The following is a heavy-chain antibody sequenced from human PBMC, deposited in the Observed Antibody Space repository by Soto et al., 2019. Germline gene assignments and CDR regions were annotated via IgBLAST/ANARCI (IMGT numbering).Heavy chain of an antibody. Sequence: ASVKVSCKASGYTFTSYGISWVRQAPGQGLEWMGWISAYNGSTNYAQKLQGRVTMTTDTSTSTAYMELRSLRSDDTAVYYCALIRDGYNSFDYWGQGTLVPVSS. CDR1: GYTFTSYG. CDR3: ALIRDGYNSFDY. J-gene: IGHJ4*02. D-gene: IGHD5-12*01. V-gene: IGHV1-18*01. CDR2: ISAYNGST.